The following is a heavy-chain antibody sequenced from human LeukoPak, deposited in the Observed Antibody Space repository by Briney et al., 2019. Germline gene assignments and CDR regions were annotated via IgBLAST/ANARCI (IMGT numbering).Heavy chain of an antibody. J-gene: IGHJ6*03. V-gene: IGHV3-7*01. CDR3: ARLSAYYYGSYFYYYMDV. CDR2: IKQDESER. Sequence: GGSLRLSCEGSGFSFSSYWMTWVRQCPGKGPEWVVNIKQDESERYTVDSVKGRFTISRDNAKNSVYLQMNSLRAEDTALYYCARLSAYYYGSYFYYYMDVWGKGTTVTVSS. CDR1: GFSFSSYW. D-gene: IGHD3-10*01.